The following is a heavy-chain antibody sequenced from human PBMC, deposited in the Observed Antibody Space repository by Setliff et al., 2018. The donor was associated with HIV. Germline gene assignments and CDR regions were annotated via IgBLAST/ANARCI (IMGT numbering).Heavy chain of an antibody. CDR2: IYTSGST. D-gene: IGHD3-16*01. CDR3: ATFSPRDAFDI. CDR1: GGSISSGGYY. V-gene: IGHV4-61*09. Sequence: PSETLSLTCTVSGGSISSGGYYWSWIRQPAGKGLEWIGHIYTSGSTKYNPSLKGRVTISVDTSKNQFSLNLSSVTAADTAFYYCATFSPRDAFDIWGQGTMVTV. J-gene: IGHJ3*02.